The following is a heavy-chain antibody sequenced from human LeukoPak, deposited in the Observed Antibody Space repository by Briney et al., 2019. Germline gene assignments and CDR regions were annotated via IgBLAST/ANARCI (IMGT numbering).Heavy chain of an antibody. CDR2: INPNSGGT. D-gene: IGHD3-22*01. CDR3: ARQYDSSGYNGFDI. CDR1: GYTFTGYY. J-gene: IGHJ3*02. V-gene: IGHV1-2*06. Sequence: ASVKVSCKASGYTFTGYYMHWVRQAPGQGLEWMGRINPNSGGTNYAQKFQGRVTMTRDTSISTAYMELSRLRSDDTAVYYCARQYDSSGYNGFDIWGQGTMVTVSS.